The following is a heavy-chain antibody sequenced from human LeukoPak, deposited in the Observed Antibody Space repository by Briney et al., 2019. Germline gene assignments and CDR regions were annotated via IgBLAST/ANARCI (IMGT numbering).Heavy chain of an antibody. Sequence: ASVKVSCKASGYTFTGYYMHWVRQAPGQGLEWMAWINPDSGATKYAQKFQGRVTMTRDTSISTAYMELTRLSSDDTAVYYCARSRYNWNANWFDPWGQGSLVPVSS. V-gene: IGHV1-2*02. J-gene: IGHJ5*02. CDR2: INPDSGAT. D-gene: IGHD1-1*01. CDR1: GYTFTGYY. CDR3: ARSRYNWNANWFDP.